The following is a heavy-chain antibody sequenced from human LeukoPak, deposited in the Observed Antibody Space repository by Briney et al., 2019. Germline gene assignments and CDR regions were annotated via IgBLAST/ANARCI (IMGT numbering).Heavy chain of an antibody. CDR2: ISGSGGST. J-gene: IGHJ5*02. D-gene: IGHD2-15*01. Sequence: GGSLRLSCAASGFTFSSYGMSWVRQAPGKGLEWVSAISGSGGSTYYADSVKGRFTISRDNSKNTLYLQMNSLRAEDTAVYYCVGYCSGGSCYVGNWFDPWGQGTLVTVSS. CDR1: GFTFSSYG. V-gene: IGHV3-23*01. CDR3: VGYCSGGSCYVGNWFDP.